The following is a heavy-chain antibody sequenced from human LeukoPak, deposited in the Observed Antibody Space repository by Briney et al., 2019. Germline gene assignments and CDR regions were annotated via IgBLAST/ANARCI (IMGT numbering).Heavy chain of an antibody. CDR3: AREGGFYRPLDY. Sequence: PSETLSLTCGVSGGSVSSTNWWTWIRQPPGKGLEWIGEVHLDGRTNFNPSLKSRLTMSVDLSENHVSLKLTSVTAADTAVYYCAREGGFYRPLDYSGQGTLVTVSS. CDR1: GGSVSSTNW. J-gene: IGHJ4*02. CDR2: VHLDGRT. V-gene: IGHV4-4*02. D-gene: IGHD6-25*01.